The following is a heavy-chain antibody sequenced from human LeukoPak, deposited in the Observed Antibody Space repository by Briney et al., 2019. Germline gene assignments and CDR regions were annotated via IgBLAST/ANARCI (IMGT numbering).Heavy chain of an antibody. V-gene: IGHV4-38-2*02. CDR3: ARESNGISSGYYYYYYYYMDV. CDR1: GYSISSGYY. Sequence: ASETLSLTCTVSGYSISSGYYWGWIRQPPGKGLEWIGSIYHSGSTYYNPSLKSRVTISVDTSKNQFSLKLSSVTAADTAVYYCARESNGISSGYYYYYYYYMDVWGKGTTVTVSS. CDR2: IYHSGST. D-gene: IGHD3-22*01. J-gene: IGHJ6*03.